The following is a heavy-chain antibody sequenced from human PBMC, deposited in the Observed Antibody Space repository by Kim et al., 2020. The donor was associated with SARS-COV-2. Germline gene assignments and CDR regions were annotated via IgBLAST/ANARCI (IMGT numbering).Heavy chain of an antibody. V-gene: IGHV3-73*01. D-gene: IGHD1-1*01. Sequence: GGSLRLSCAASGFTFSDSPIHWVRQASGKGLEWVGRIRSKGYSYATSYAATVKGRFTISRADSESTPHLHMISLKTEATSVYDSTRIPGTTLAFCVAFDV. J-gene: IGHJ3*01. CDR3: TRIPGTTLAFCVAFDV. CDR2: IRSKGYSYAT. CDR1: GFTFSDSP.